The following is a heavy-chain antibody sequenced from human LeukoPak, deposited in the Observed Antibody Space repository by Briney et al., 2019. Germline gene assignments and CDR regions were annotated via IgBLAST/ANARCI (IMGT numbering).Heavy chain of an antibody. V-gene: IGHV3-7*01. CDR2: INQDGSEK. D-gene: IGHD3-22*01. CDR3: ARLNYYDSKGPDAFDI. J-gene: IGHJ3*02. CDR1: GFTFSSYW. Sequence: GESLRLSCAASGFTFSSYWLTWVRQAPGKGLGWVANINQDGSEKYHVDSVKGRFTISRDNAKNSLYLQMNSLRAEDTAVYYCARLNYYDSKGPDAFDIWGQGTMVTVSS.